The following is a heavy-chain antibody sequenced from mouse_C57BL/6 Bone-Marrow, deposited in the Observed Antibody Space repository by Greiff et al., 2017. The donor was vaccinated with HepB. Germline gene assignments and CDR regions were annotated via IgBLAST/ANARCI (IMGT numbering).Heavy chain of an antibody. V-gene: IGHV1-81*01. CDR2: IYPRSGNT. J-gene: IGHJ2*01. CDR3: ARSENWGDY. D-gene: IGHD4-1*01. Sequence: QVHVKQSGAELARPGASVKLSCKASGYTFTSYGISWVKQRTGQGLEWIGEIYPRSGNTYYNEKFKGKATLTADKSSSTAYMELRSLTSEDSAVYFCARSENWGDYWGQGTTLTVSS. CDR1: GYTFTSYG.